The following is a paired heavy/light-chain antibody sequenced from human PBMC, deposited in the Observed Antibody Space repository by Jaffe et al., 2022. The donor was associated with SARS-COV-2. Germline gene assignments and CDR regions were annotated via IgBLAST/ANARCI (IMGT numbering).Heavy chain of an antibody. Sequence: EVQLVQSGAEVKKPGESLKISCKGSGYSFTSYWIGWVRQMPGKGLEWMGTIYPGDSDTRYSPSFQGQVTISADKSASTAYLLWSSLKASDTAIYYCARRVGSYYDSDGYSSWLDPWGQGTLVTVSS. D-gene: IGHD3-22*01. CDR3: ARRVGSYYDSDGYSSWLDP. J-gene: IGHJ5*02. CDR2: IYPGDSDT. V-gene: IGHV5-51*01. CDR1: GYSFTSYW.
Light chain of an antibody. V-gene: IGLV1-44*01. Sequence: QSVLTQPPSASGTPGQWVTISCSGSSSNIGSNTVDWYQQVPGTAPKLLIYENHQRPSGVPDRFSGSKSGTSASLAISGLQSEDEADYYCAAWDDSLNGYIFGTGTKVTVL. CDR1: SSNIGSNT. CDR3: AAWDDSLNGYI. J-gene: IGLJ1*01. CDR2: ENH.